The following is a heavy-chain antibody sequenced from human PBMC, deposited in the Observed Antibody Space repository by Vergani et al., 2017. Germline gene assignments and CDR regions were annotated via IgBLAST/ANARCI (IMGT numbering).Heavy chain of an antibody. CDR1: GYTFSNYY. CDR3: ARDFLTRVTTLDYYYMGV. CDR2: INPSGGHT. Sequence: QVQVVQSGAEVKKSGASVKVSCKTSGYTFSNYYMHWARQAPGQGLEWMGIINPSGGHTNYAHKFQGRVTMTRDTSTSTVYMELSSLRSEDTAIYYCARDFLTRVTTLDYYYMGVWGKGTTVTVSS. V-gene: IGHV1-46*01. D-gene: IGHD1-1*01. J-gene: IGHJ6*03.